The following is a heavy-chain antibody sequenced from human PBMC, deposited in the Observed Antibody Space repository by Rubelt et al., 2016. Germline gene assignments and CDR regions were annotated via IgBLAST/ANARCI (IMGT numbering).Heavy chain of an antibody. Sequence: QVPGKGLVWVSRINSDGSSTSYVDSVKGRFTISRDNAKNTLYLQMNSLRDEDTAVYYSARGSYYFDYWGQGTLVTVSS. V-gene: IGHV3-74*01. J-gene: IGHJ4*02. CDR2: INSDGSST. CDR3: ARGSYYFDY. D-gene: IGHD2-21*01.